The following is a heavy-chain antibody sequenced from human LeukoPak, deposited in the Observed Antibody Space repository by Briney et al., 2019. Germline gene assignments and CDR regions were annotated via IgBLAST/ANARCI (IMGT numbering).Heavy chain of an antibody. Sequence: PGGSLRLSCAASGFTFSSYSMNWVRQAPGKGLEWVSSISSSSSYIYYADSVKGRFTISRDNAKNSLYLQMNSLRAEDTAVYYCARDEPDIVVVPAAMDVWGKGTTVTISS. CDR1: GFTFSSYS. V-gene: IGHV3-21*01. D-gene: IGHD2-2*01. CDR3: ARDEPDIVVVPAAMDV. J-gene: IGHJ6*03. CDR2: ISSSSSYI.